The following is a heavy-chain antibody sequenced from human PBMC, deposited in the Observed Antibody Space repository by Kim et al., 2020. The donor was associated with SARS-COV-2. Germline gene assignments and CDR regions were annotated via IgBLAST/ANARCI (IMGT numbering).Heavy chain of an antibody. CDR3: ARGRNYRDGYNSWFDP. CDR1: GYTFTSYD. V-gene: IGHV1-8*01. Sequence: ASVKVSCKASGYTFTSYDINWVRQATGQGLEWMGWMNPNSGNTGYAQKFQGRVTMTRNTSISTAYMELSSLRSEDTAVYYCARGRNYRDGYNSWFDPWGQGTLVTVSS. CDR2: MNPNSGNT. D-gene: IGHD5-12*01. J-gene: IGHJ5*02.